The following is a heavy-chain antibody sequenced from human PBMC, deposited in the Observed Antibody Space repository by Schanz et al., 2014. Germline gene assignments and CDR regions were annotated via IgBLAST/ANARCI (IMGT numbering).Heavy chain of an antibody. V-gene: IGHV3-23*04. CDR1: GFSFSTYA. CDR2: ISGSGVIT. D-gene: IGHD3-3*01. J-gene: IGHJ4*02. Sequence: VQLVESGGCVVQPGRSLRLSCAASGFSFSTYAMHWVRQAPGKGLEWVSGISGSGVITYYEDSVKGRFTISRDNSKNTLYLQMNSLRAEDTAVYYCARPIYDLWSGSFDYWGQGTLVTVSS. CDR3: ARPIYDLWSGSFDY.